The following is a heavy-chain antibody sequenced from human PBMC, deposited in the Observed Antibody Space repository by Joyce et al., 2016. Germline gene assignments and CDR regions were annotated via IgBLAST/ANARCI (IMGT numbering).Heavy chain of an antibody. Sequence: QVQLVQSGAEVKQPGSSVKVSCKASGGTFSNYAISWVRQAPGQGLEWSGGIIPGFSIERYTQKVQGRVTITVDESADTAYMELSRLRSEDTAVYYCAREESNFGLYGMDVWGQGTTVTVSS. D-gene: IGHD3/OR15-3a*01. CDR3: AREESNFGLYGMDV. V-gene: IGHV1-69*12. CDR1: GGTFSNYA. J-gene: IGHJ6*02. CDR2: IIPGFSIE.